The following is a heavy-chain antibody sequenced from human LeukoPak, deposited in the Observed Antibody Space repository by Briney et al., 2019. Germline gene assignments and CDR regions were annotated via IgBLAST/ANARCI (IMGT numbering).Heavy chain of an antibody. CDR3: ARGGKRITMISGGWFDP. CDR2: INHSGST. V-gene: IGHV4-34*01. CDR1: GGSFSGYY. D-gene: IGHD3-22*01. J-gene: IGHJ5*02. Sequence: PSETLSLTCAVYGGSFSGYYWSWLRQPPGKGLEWIGEINHSGSTNYNPSLKSRVTISVDTSKNQFSLKLSSVTAADTAVYYCARGGKRITMISGGWFDPWGQGTLVTVSS.